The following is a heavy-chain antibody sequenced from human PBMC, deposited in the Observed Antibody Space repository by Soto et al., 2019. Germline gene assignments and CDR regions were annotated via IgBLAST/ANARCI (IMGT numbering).Heavy chain of an antibody. CDR1: GFTFRSYT. CDR2: ISSISSNI. Sequence: GGSLRLSCAVSGFTFRSYTLDWVRWAPGKGLEWVSSISSISSNIYYADTVKGRFTVSRANAKNTLYFQMNRLRAEDTAVYYCASLVAAPRSLSSYYYGMDVWGQETTVTSP. V-gene: IGHV3-21*01. J-gene: IGHJ6*02. D-gene: IGHD6-6*01. CDR3: ASLVAAPRSLSSYYYGMDV.